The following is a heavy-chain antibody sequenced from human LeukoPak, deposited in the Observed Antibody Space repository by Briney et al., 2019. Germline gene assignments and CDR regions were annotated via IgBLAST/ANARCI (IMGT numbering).Heavy chain of an antibody. Sequence: PSETLSLTCTVSGGSISSYYWSWIRQPPGKGLEWIGYIYYSGSTNYNPSLKSRVTISVDTPKNQFSLKLSSVTAADTAVYYCARGVVRGADRYNWFDPWGQGTLVTVSS. J-gene: IGHJ5*02. CDR2: IYYSGST. V-gene: IGHV4-59*01. CDR1: GGSISSYY. D-gene: IGHD3-10*01. CDR3: ARGVVRGADRYNWFDP.